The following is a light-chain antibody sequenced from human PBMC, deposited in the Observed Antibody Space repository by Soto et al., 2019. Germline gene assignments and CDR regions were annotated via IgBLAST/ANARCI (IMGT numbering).Light chain of an antibody. CDR2: DVY. J-gene: IGLJ1*01. V-gene: IGLV2-11*01. CDR3: SSYTNINTRACV. Sequence: QSALTQPRSVSGSPGQSVTISCIDTSSDIGVYNYVSWYRQLPGEAPKLIIFDVYKRPSGVPDRFSGSQSGNTASLTISGLQAEDEAEYYCSSYTNINTRACVFGTGTKLTVL. CDR1: SSDIGVYNY.